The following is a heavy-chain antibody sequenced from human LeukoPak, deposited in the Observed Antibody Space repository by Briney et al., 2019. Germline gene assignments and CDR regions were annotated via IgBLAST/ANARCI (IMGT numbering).Heavy chain of an antibody. V-gene: IGHV3-23*01. Sequence: GGSLRLSCAASGFTFSSYAMSWVRQAPGKELEWVSAISGSGGSTYYADSVKGRFTISRDNSKNTLYLQMNSLRAEDTAVYYCAKSEWEDYVWGIDYWGQGTLVTVSS. CDR3: AKSEWEDYVWGIDY. CDR1: GFTFSSYA. D-gene: IGHD3-16*01. J-gene: IGHJ4*02. CDR2: ISGSGGST.